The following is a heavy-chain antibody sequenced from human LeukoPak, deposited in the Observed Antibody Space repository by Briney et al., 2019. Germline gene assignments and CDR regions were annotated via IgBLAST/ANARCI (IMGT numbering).Heavy chain of an antibody. CDR1: GFTFSSYP. Sequence: GGSLRLSCAASGFTFSSYPMHWVRQAPGKGLEWVAVISYDGSNKYYADSVKGRFTISRDNSKNTLYLQMNSLRADDTAVYYCARKVYHRFDYWGQGTLVTVSS. V-gene: IGHV3-30*04. CDR3: ARKVYHRFDY. D-gene: IGHD2-2*01. CDR2: ISYDGSNK. J-gene: IGHJ4*02.